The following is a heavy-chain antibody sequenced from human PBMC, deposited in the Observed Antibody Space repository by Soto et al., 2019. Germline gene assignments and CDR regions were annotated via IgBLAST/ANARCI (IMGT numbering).Heavy chain of an antibody. D-gene: IGHD3-10*01. V-gene: IGHV3-33*01. CDR1: GFTFSSYG. J-gene: IGHJ4*02. Sequence: QVQLVESGGGVVQPGRSLRLSCAASGFTFSSYGMHWVRQAPDKGLEWVAVIWYDGSNKYYADSVKGRFTISRDNSKNTLYLQMNSLRAEYTAVYYCARDPYGSGSYYPDYWGQGTLVTVSS. CDR2: IWYDGSNK. CDR3: ARDPYGSGSYYPDY.